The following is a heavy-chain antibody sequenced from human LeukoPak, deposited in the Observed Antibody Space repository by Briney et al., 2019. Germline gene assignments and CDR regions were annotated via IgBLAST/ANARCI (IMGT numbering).Heavy chain of an antibody. CDR2: IRSKANTYAT. J-gene: IGHJ1*01. CDR1: GFSFSDST. D-gene: IGHD6-19*01. CDR3: TSGPSGWTEYFQH. Sequence: GGSLRLXCAASGFSFSDSTMHWVRQASEKGLEWVARIRSKANTYATAYAASVKGRFTISRDDSSDTAYLQMDSLKTEDTAVYYCTSGPSGWTEYFQHWGQGTLVTVSS. V-gene: IGHV3-73*01.